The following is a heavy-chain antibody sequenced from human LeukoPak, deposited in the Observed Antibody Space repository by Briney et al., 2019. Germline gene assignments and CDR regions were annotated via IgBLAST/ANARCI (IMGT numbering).Heavy chain of an antibody. Sequence: PGGTLRLSCAASGFTFSSYAMSWVRQAPGKGLEWVADISCSGGSTYYAESVKGRLTISRDNSKNTLYLQMTSRRAEDTAVYYWAKDSSVLRFLEWLLPLDYWGQGTLVTVAS. D-gene: IGHD3-3*01. V-gene: IGHV3-23*01. CDR1: GFTFSSYA. CDR2: ISCSGGST. CDR3: AKDSSVLRFLEWLLPLDY. J-gene: IGHJ4*02.